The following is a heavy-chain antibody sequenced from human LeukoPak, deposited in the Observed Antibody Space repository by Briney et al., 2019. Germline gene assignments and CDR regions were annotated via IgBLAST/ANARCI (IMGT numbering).Heavy chain of an antibody. CDR3: AREEDYGSGTNPLDY. Sequence: SETLSLTCTVSGGSISSYYWSWIRQPAGKGLEWIGRIYTSGSTNYNPSLKSRVTMSVDTSKNQFSLKLSSVTAADTAVYYCAREEDYGSGTNPLDYWGQGTLVTVSS. V-gene: IGHV4-4*07. D-gene: IGHD3-10*01. J-gene: IGHJ4*02. CDR2: IYTSGST. CDR1: GGSISSYY.